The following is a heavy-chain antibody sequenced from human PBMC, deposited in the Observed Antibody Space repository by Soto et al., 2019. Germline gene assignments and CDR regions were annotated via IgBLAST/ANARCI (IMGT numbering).Heavy chain of an antibody. J-gene: IGHJ6*02. CDR2: ISGDGTNQ. CDR3: ARDLNPGGYGFYYYGMDV. V-gene: IGHV3-30-3*01. D-gene: IGHD5-18*01. CDR1: GFTFINYA. Sequence: GGSLRLSCRVSGFTFINYAMHWVRQAPGKGLEWVALISGDGTNQYYADSVKGRFTISRDNSKNTLYLQMNSLRAEDTAVYYCARDLNPGGYGFYYYGMDVWGQGTTVTVS.